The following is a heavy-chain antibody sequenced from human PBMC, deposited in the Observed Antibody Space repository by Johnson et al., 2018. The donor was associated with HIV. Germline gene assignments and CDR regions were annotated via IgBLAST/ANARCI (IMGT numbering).Heavy chain of an antibody. Sequence: QVQLVESGGGVVQPGGSLRLSCAASGFTLNTYGMHWVRQAPGKGLEWVAFIRYDGSYKYYVDSVKGRFIISRDNSKNTLYLQINSLGGEDTAVYYCAIDMVRGVTAGGAFDIWGQGTMVTVSS. D-gene: IGHD3-10*01. CDR1: GFTLNTYG. J-gene: IGHJ3*02. CDR2: IRYDGSYK. CDR3: AIDMVRGVTAGGAFDI. V-gene: IGHV3-30*02.